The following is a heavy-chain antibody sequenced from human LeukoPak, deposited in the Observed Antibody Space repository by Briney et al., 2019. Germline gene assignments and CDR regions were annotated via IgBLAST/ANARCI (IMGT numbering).Heavy chain of an antibody. V-gene: IGHV4-34*01. J-gene: IGHJ4*02. Sequence: SETLSLTCAVYGGSFRGYYWSWIRQPPGKGLEWIGEINHSGSTNYNPSLKSRVTISVDTSKNQFSLKLSSVTAADTAVYYCARARLYYCSSTSCPLDYWGQGTLVTVSS. CDR3: ARARLYYCSSTSCPLDY. CDR1: GGSFRGYY. CDR2: INHSGST. D-gene: IGHD2-2*01.